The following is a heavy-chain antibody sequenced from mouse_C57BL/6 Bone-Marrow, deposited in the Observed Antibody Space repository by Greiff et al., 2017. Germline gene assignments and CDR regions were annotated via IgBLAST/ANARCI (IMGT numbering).Heavy chain of an antibody. J-gene: IGHJ4*01. Sequence: QVQLQQPGPELVKPGASVKLSCKASGYTFTSYWMHWVKQRPGQGLEWIGNINPSNGGTNYNEKFKSKATLPVDKSSSTAYMQHSILTSEDSAVYYCARVPVYYDSSFGGYYFAMDYWGKGTTVTVSS. V-gene: IGHV1-53*01. CDR2: INPSNGGT. CDR3: ARVPVYYDSSFGGYYFAMDY. CDR1: GYTFTSYW. D-gene: IGHD1-1*01.